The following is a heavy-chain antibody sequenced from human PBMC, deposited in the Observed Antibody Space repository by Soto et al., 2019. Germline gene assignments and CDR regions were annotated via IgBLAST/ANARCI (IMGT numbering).Heavy chain of an antibody. Sequence: QVQLVQSGAEVKKPGASVTVSCKASGYTFSDYYLHWVRQAPGQGPEWMGRINPNRGDARCAQRFQGRVTMTRDTSASTAFMELNWLKSDDTAVYYGARESGGATATLDYYYFYMDVWGKGTTVTVSS. D-gene: IGHD5-12*01. CDR1: GYTFSDYY. CDR2: INPNRGDA. CDR3: ARESGGATATLDYYYFYMDV. J-gene: IGHJ6*03. V-gene: IGHV1-2*06.